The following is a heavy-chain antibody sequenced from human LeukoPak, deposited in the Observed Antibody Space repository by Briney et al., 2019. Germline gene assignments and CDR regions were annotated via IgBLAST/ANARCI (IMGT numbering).Heavy chain of an antibody. D-gene: IGHD5-12*01. CDR1: GFTFSTFG. CDR3: AREGIVATLDY. Sequence: GGSLRLSCAASGFTFSTFGIHWVRQAPGKGLEWVAVIWYDGVNKYYADSVKGRFTISRDMPKNTLYLQMNSLRAEDTAVYYCAREGIVATLDYWGQGTLVTVSS. CDR2: IWYDGVNK. J-gene: IGHJ4*02. V-gene: IGHV3-33*08.